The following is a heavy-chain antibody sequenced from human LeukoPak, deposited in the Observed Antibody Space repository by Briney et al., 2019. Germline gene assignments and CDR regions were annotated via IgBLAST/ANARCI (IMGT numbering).Heavy chain of an antibody. Sequence: GSNKYYADSVKGRFTISRDNSKNTLYLQMNSLRAEDTAVYYCVRGRPEGSSSWWDPFDYWGQGTLVTVSS. CDR3: VRGRPEGSSSWWDPFDY. V-gene: IGHV3-30-3*01. CDR2: GSNK. D-gene: IGHD6-13*01. J-gene: IGHJ4*02.